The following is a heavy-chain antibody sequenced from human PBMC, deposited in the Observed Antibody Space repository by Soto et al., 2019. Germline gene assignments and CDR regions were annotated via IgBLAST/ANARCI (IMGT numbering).Heavy chain of an antibody. V-gene: IGHV3-21*01. CDR2: ISSGSTYI. CDR3: AGGVIGGRDWYCAF. D-gene: IGHD3-16*02. J-gene: IGHJ2*01. CDR1: GFTFSSYS. Sequence: EVQLVESGGGLVKPGGSLRLSCAASGFTFSSYSMNWVRQAPGKGLEWVSSISSGSTYIYYTDSVKGRFTISRDNAKDSLYLQMNRLRAEDTAVYYWAGGVIGGRDWYCAFGGRGTLVTVSS.